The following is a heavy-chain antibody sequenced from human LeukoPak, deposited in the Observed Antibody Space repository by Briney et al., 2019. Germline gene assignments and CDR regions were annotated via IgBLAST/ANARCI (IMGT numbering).Heavy chain of an antibody. CDR3: ARALTGYYCWYYYYGMDV. V-gene: IGHV1-18*01. Sequence: ASVKVSCKASGYTLTSYGISWVRQAPGQGLEWMGWISAYNGNTNYAQKLQDRVTMTTDTSTSTAYMELRSLRSDDTAVYYCARALTGYYCWYYYYGMDVWGQGTTVTVSS. CDR1: GYTLTSYG. CDR2: ISAYNGNT. D-gene: IGHD3-9*01. J-gene: IGHJ6*02.